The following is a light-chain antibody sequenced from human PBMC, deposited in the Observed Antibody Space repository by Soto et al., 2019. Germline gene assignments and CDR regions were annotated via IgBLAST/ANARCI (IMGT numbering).Light chain of an antibody. J-gene: IGLJ2*01. CDR2: DVS. CDR1: SSDVGGYNY. Sequence: QSALTQPASVSGSPGQSITMSCTGTSSDVGGYNYVSWYQQHPGKAPKLMIYDVSNRPSGVSNRFSGSKSGNTASLTISGLQAEDEADYYCSSYTSSSTSFGGGTQLTVL. V-gene: IGLV2-14*01. CDR3: SSYTSSSTS.